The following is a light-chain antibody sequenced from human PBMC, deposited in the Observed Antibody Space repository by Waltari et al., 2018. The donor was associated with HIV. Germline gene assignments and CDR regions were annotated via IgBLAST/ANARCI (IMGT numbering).Light chain of an antibody. CDR3: QHYARSPYT. CDR1: QSVGSAF. J-gene: IGKJ2*01. CDR2: GAS. V-gene: IGKV3-20*01. Sequence: IVLTQSPGTLSLSPGERATLSGRASQSVGSAFLAWYQQKPGQAPRLLIYGASNRPTGVPDRFTGSGSGTDFTLTINKLEPEDFAVYYCQHYARSPYTFGQGTKVEIK.